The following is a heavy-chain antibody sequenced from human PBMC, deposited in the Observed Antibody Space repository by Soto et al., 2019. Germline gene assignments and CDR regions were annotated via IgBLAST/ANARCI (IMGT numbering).Heavy chain of an antibody. CDR2: INPILSMS. CDR3: ATSYGSGYRAFDY. V-gene: IGHV1-69*02. Sequence: QVQLVQSGAEVKRPGSSVKVSCKASGDTFAFYSINWVRQDPGLGLEWMGRINPILSMSNYAQRFQGRVTMTEDKSTSTAYMVLNSLRSEDTAMYYCATSYGSGYRAFDYWGQGALVTVSS. CDR1: GDTFAFYS. J-gene: IGHJ4*02. D-gene: IGHD3-10*01.